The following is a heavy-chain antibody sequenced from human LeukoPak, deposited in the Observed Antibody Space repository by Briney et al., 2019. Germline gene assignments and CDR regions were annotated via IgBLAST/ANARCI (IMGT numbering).Heavy chain of an antibody. CDR3: TTYYYDTSGYYYVDY. V-gene: IGHV1-8*01. CDR2: MNPNSGNT. D-gene: IGHD3-22*01. CDR1: GYTFTSYD. J-gene: IGHJ4*02. Sequence: ASVKVSYKASGYTFTSYDINWVRQATGQGLEWMGWMNPNSGNTGYAQKFQGRVTMTRNTSISTAYMELSSLRSEDTAVYYCTTYYYDTSGYYYVDYWGQGTLVTVSS.